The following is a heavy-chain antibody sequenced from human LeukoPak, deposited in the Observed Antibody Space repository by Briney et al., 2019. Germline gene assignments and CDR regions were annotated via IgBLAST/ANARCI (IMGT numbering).Heavy chain of an antibody. D-gene: IGHD3-9*01. Sequence: ASVEVSCKAPGGTFSSYAISWVRQAPGQGLEWMGGIIPIFGTANYAQKFQGRVTITADESTSTAYMELSSLRSEDTAVYYCARGLGRYFDSNNDAFDIWGQGTMVTVSS. J-gene: IGHJ3*02. CDR2: IIPIFGTA. CDR3: ARGLGRYFDSNNDAFDI. CDR1: GGTFSSYA. V-gene: IGHV1-69*13.